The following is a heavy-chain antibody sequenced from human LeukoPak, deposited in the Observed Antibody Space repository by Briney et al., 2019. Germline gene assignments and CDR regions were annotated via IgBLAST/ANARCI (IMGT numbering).Heavy chain of an antibody. V-gene: IGHV4-59*01. Sequence: PSETLSLTCTVSGGSISSYYWSWIRQPPGKGLEWIGYIYYSGNTNYNPSLKSRVTISVDTSKNQFSLKLSSVTAADTAVYYCARVGDLYDILTGYYSDGSLWFDPWGQGTLVTVSS. CDR1: GGSISSYY. D-gene: IGHD3-9*01. J-gene: IGHJ5*02. CDR3: ARVGDLYDILTGYYSDGSLWFDP. CDR2: IYYSGNT.